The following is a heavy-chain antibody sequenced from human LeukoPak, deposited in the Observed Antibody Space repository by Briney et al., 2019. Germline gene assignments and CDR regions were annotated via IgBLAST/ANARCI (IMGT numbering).Heavy chain of an antibody. Sequence: ASVKVSCKASGYTFTGYYMHWVRQAPGQGLEWMGWINPNSGGTNYAQKFQGRVTMTRDTSISTAYMELSRLRSDDTAVYYCARVRARYCSSTSCYLGYWGQGTLVTVSS. CDR1: GYTFTGYY. V-gene: IGHV1-2*02. D-gene: IGHD2-2*01. CDR3: ARVRARYCSSTSCYLGY. CDR2: INPNSGGT. J-gene: IGHJ4*02.